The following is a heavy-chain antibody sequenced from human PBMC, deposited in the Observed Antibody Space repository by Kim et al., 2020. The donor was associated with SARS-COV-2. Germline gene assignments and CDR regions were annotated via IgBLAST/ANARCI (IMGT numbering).Heavy chain of an antibody. J-gene: IGHJ4*02. V-gene: IGHV3-48*03. CDR3: ARMDTIFGVACFDY. D-gene: IGHD3-3*01. Sequence: ADSVKGRFTISRDNAKNSLYLQMNSLRAEDTAVYYCARMDTIFGVACFDYWGQGTLVTVSS.